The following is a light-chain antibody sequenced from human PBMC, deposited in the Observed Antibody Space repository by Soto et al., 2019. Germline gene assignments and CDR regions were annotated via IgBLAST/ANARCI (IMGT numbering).Light chain of an antibody. Sequence: NFMLTQPHSVSASPGKTVTISCTRSSGSIASNYVQWYQQRPGSAPTTVIYEDNQRPSGVPDRFSGSIDSSSNSASLTISRLKSEDEADYYCQSYDSSTPVVFGGGTKLTV. CDR3: QSYDSSTPVV. CDR1: SGSIASNY. CDR2: EDN. V-gene: IGLV6-57*03. J-gene: IGLJ2*01.